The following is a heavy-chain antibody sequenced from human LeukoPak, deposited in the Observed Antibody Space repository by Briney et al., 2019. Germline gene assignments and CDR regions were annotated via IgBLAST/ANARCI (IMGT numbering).Heavy chain of an antibody. J-gene: IGHJ6*02. V-gene: IGHV4-59*08. Sequence: SETLSLTCTVSGGSISSYYWSWIRQPPGKGLEWIGYIYYSGSTNYNPSLKSRVTISVDTSKNQLSLKLSSVTAADTAVYYCARLYCSGGSCYSTRNYYYYGMDVWGQGTTVTVSS. CDR3: ARLYCSGGSCYSTRNYYYYGMDV. CDR1: GGSISSYY. CDR2: IYYSGST. D-gene: IGHD2-15*01.